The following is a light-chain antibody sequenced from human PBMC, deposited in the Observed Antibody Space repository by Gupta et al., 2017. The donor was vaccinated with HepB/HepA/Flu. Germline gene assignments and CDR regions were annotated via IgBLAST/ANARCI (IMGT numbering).Light chain of an antibody. CDR3: QQDGWSPLT. V-gene: IGKV3-20*01. J-gene: IGKJ1*01. Sequence: DIVLTQSPGTLSLSPGERATLSCRASQSVSSSFLAWYQQKPGQAPRLLIYGATSRATGSPDRCSGSGSGTEFTLTISSLEPEDVAVDYCQQDGWSPLTFGQGTKVEIK. CDR2: GAT. CDR1: QSVSSSF.